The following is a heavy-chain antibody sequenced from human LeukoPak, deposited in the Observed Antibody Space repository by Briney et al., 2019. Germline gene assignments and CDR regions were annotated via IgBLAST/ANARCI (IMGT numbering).Heavy chain of an antibody. Sequence: GGSLRLSCVASGFTFSHYWMSWVRQAPGKGLEWVANIKEDGSIENYVDSVKGRFTVSRDNAKNSLYLEMNSLRVEDTAVYYCVSQQVAPPWGQGTLVIVSS. J-gene: IGHJ5*02. CDR3: VSQQVAPP. D-gene: IGHD5-12*01. CDR1: GFTFSHYW. CDR2: IKEDGSIE. V-gene: IGHV3-7*01.